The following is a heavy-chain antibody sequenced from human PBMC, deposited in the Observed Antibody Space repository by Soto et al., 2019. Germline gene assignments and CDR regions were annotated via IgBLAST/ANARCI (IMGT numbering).Heavy chain of an antibody. CDR2: INPSGST. V-gene: IGHV4-34*01. J-gene: IGHJ4*02. D-gene: IGHD2-8*02. Sequence: QVQLQQCGAGLLKPSETLSLTCAVYGGSFSGYYWSWIRQPPGKGLEWIGEINPSGSTNYNPSLKSRLTISVDTSKNQFSLKLSSVTAADTAVYYCARGQSSLLLDCWGQGVLVTVSS. CDR3: ARGQSSLLLDC. CDR1: GGSFSGYY.